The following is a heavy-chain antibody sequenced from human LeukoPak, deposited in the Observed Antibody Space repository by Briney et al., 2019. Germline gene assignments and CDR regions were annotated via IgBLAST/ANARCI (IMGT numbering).Heavy chain of an antibody. D-gene: IGHD2-2*02. V-gene: IGHV3-23*01. Sequence: GGSLRLSCAASGFTFSSYAMSWVRQAPGKGLEWVSAISGSGGSTYYADSVKGRFTISRDNSKNTLYLQMNSLRAEDTAVHYCAKEFAVRGFVVVPAAIGNPDYWGQGTLVTVSS. CDR3: AKEFAVRGFVVVPAAIGNPDY. CDR1: GFTFSSYA. J-gene: IGHJ4*02. CDR2: ISGSGGST.